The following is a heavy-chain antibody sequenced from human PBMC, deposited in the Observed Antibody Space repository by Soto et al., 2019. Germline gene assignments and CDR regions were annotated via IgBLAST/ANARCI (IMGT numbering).Heavy chain of an antibody. D-gene: IGHD2-2*01. CDR1: GGSVSSGSYY. V-gene: IGHV4-61*01. CDR2: IYYSGST. CDR3: ARDTLDCSSTSCSYYYYYGMDV. Sequence: SETLSLTCTVSGGSVSSGSYYWSWVRQPPGKGLEWIGYIYYSGSTNYNPSLKSRVTISVDTSKNQFSLKLSSVTAADTAVYYCARDTLDCSSTSCSYYYYYGMDVWGQGTTVTVSS. J-gene: IGHJ6*02.